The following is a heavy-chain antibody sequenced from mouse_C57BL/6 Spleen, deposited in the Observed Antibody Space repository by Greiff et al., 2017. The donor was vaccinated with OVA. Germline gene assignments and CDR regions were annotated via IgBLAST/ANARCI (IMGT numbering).Heavy chain of an antibody. CDR2: LNPSNGGT. J-gene: IGHJ2*01. CDR3: ARLGDYGPLFDY. Sequence: QVQLQQPGTELVKPGASVKLSCKASGYTFTSYWMHWVKQRPGQGLEWIGNLNPSNGGTNYTEKFKSKATLTVDKSSSTAYMQLSSLTSEDSAVYYCARLGDYGPLFDYWGQGTTLTVSS. D-gene: IGHD2-4*01. CDR1: GYTFTSYW. V-gene: IGHV1-53*01.